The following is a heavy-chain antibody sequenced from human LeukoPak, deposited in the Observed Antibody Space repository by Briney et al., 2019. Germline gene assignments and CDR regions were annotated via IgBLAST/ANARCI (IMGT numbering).Heavy chain of an antibody. Sequence: ASVKVSCKASGYTFTGYYMHWVRQAPGQGLEWMGWINPNSGGTNYAQKVQGRVTMTRATSISTAYMELSRLRSDDTAVYYWARDFLGDMVSDWFDPWGQGTLVTVSS. CDR1: GYTFTGYY. J-gene: IGHJ5*02. CDR2: INPNSGGT. D-gene: IGHD3-16*02. CDR3: ARDFLGDMVSDWFDP. V-gene: IGHV1-2*02.